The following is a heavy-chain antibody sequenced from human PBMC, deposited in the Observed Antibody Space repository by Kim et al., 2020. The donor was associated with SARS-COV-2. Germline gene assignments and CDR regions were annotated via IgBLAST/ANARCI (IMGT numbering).Heavy chain of an antibody. Sequence: GGSLRLSCAASGFTFRTYTMHWVRQAPGKGLDWVAAIRHDGVTKYYADSVKGRFTVSRDNSKNTLYLQVSSLRAEDTAVYYCARGISETSTWYLGTDWTDYSYYYTMDVWGQGTTVTVSS. CDR1: GFTFRTYT. CDR2: IRHDGVTK. V-gene: IGHV3-30-3*01. J-gene: IGHJ6*02. D-gene: IGHD6-13*01. CDR3: ARGISETSTWYLGTDWTDYSYYYTMDV.